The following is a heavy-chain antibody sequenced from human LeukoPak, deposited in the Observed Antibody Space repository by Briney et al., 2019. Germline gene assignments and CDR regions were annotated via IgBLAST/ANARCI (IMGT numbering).Heavy chain of an antibody. CDR2: INQSGTT. V-gene: IGHV4-34*01. J-gene: IGHJ4*02. Sequence: PSETLSLTCAVYGGSFSNYYWSWIRQPPGKGLEWIGEINQSGTTNYNPSLKSRVTISVDTSKNQFSLKLSSVTAADTAVYYCATFHRWLVRGFDYWGQGTLVTVSS. D-gene: IGHD6-19*01. CDR1: GGSFSNYY. CDR3: ATFHRWLVRGFDY.